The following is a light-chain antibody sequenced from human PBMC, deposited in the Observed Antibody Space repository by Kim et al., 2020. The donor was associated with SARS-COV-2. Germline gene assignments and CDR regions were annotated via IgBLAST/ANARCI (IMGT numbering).Light chain of an antibody. CDR2: NSY. CDR1: IADIGSNY. V-gene: IGLV1-47*02. CDR3: AAWDDRLSGSYV. Sequence: RVTNSCSGTIADIGSNYAAWYQQVPGTVPKLLIYNSYERPPAVPDRFSACWSGTSTSLAISGLRSEDEADYYCAAWDDRLSGSYVFGTGTKVTVL. J-gene: IGLJ1*01.